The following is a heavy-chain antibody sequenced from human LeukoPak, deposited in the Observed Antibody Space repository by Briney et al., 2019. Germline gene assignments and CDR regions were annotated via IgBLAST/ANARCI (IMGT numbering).Heavy chain of an antibody. Sequence: GGSLRLSCTASGFTFDDYAMNWVRQAPGKGLEWVGSIRSNGYGGATQYAASVRGRFTISRDDSKRIAYVQMNTLKTEDTDVYYSARDFSRGLAGTLGSWGQGTLVTVSS. CDR1: GFTFDDYA. J-gene: IGHJ4*02. CDR3: ARDFSRGLAGTLGS. V-gene: IGHV3-49*04. CDR2: IRSNGYGGAT. D-gene: IGHD3-3*02.